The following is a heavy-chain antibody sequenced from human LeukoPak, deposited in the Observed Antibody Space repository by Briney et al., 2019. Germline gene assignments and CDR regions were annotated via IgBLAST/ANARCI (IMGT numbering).Heavy chain of an antibody. V-gene: IGHV3-48*03. CDR3: ARDGGDRLH. D-gene: IGHD2-21*02. CDR1: GFTFSSYE. Sequence: QPGGSLRLSCAASGFTFSSYEMNWVRQAPGKGLEWVSYIGSSGSTIYYADSVKGRFTISRDNAKNSLYLQMNSLRAEDTAVYYCARDGGDRLHWGQGTLVTVSS. J-gene: IGHJ4*02. CDR2: IGSSGSTI.